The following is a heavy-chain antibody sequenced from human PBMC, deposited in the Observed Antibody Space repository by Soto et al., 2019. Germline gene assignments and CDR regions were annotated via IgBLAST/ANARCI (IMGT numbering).Heavy chain of an antibody. CDR3: AKDGVATISYFDS. V-gene: IGHV3-9*01. CDR1: GFTFDDYA. CDR2: ISWNSGSR. J-gene: IGHJ4*02. D-gene: IGHD5-12*01. Sequence: EVQLVESGGGMVQRGRSLRLSCAASGFTFDDYAMHWVRQAPGKGLERVSGISWNSGSRGYADSMKGRFTISRDNAKHSLYLQMDSLRAEDTALYYCAKDGVATISYFDSWGQGTLVTVSS.